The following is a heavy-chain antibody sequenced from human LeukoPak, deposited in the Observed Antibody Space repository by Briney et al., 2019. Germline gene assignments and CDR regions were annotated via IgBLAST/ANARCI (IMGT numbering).Heavy chain of an antibody. CDR2: IIPILGIA. CDR1: GGTFSSYA. CDR3: ARWVAYCGGDCYLRIDAFDI. V-gene: IGHV1-69*04. D-gene: IGHD2-21*02. J-gene: IGHJ3*02. Sequence: SVKVSCKASGGTFSSYAISWVRQAPGQGLEWMGRIIPILGIANYAQKFQGRVTITADKSTSIAYMELSSLRSEDTAVYYCARWVAYCGGDCYLRIDAFDIWGQGTMVTVSS.